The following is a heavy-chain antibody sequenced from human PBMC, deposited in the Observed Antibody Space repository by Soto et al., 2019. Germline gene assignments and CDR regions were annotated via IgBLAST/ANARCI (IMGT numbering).Heavy chain of an antibody. CDR3: GRTIAAAGGRRYFDL. CDR1: GFTFSDYY. D-gene: IGHD6-13*01. CDR2: ISSSSSYT. Sequence: QVQLVESGGGLVKPGGSLRLSCAASGFTFSDYYMSWIRQAPGKGLEGISYISSSSSYTNYAGSVKGRFTISRDNAKNSLYLEMNSLRAENTAVYYCGRTIAAAGGRRYFDLWGRGTPVTVSS. V-gene: IGHV3-11*05. J-gene: IGHJ2*01.